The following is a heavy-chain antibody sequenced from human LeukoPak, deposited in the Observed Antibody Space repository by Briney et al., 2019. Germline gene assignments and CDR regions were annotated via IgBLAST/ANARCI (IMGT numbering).Heavy chain of an antibody. CDR1: GFTVSSNY. J-gene: IGHJ4*02. Sequence: GGSLRLSCAASGFTVSSNYMSWVRQAPGKGLEWVSVIYSGGSTYYADSVKGRFTISRDNSKNTLYLQMNSLRAEDTAVYYCAKTPGEAARASYFDFWGQGTLVTVSS. CDR3: AKTPGEAARASYFDF. D-gene: IGHD6-6*01. CDR2: IYSGGST. V-gene: IGHV3-53*01.